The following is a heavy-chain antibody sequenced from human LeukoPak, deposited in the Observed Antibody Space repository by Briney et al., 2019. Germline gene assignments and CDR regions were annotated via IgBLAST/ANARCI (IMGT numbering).Heavy chain of an antibody. V-gene: IGHV1-2*02. CDR1: GYTFTGYY. CDR2: INPNSGGT. J-gene: IGHJ4*02. CDR3: ARGGAAAGMRTKNY. Sequence: ASVKVSCKASGYTFTGYYMHWVRQAPGQGLEWMGWINPNSGGTNYAQKFQGRVTMIRDTSISTAYMELSRLRSDDTAVYYCARGGAAAGMRTKNYWGQGTLVTVSS. D-gene: IGHD6-13*01.